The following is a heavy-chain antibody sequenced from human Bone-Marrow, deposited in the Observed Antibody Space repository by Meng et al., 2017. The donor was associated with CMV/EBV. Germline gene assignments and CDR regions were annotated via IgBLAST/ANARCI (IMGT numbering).Heavy chain of an antibody. D-gene: IGHD4-17*01. CDR1: GFTVSSNY. CDR2: IYSGGST. J-gene: IGHJ4*02. V-gene: IGHV3-66*02. Sequence: GESLKISCAASGFTVSSNYMSWVRQAPGKGLEWVSVIYSGGSTYYADSVKGRFTISRDNSKNTLYLQMNSLRAEDTAVYYCARGKYGDYLSTYVDYWGQGTLVTVSS. CDR3: ARGKYGDYLSTYVDY.